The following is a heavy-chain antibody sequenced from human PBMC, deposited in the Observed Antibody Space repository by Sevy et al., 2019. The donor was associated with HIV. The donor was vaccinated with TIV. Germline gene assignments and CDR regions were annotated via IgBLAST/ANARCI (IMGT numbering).Heavy chain of an antibody. D-gene: IGHD3-22*01. CDR2: IYPGDSDT. J-gene: IGHJ6*02. Sequence: GESLKISCKGSGYSFTSYWIGWVRQMPGKGLEWMGIIYPGDSDTRYSPSFQGQVTISADKSISTAYLQWSSLKASDTAMYYCASSAYDDSSGYYPGRYGMDVWGQGTTVTVS. CDR1: GYSFTSYW. V-gene: IGHV5-51*01. CDR3: ASSAYDDSSGYYPGRYGMDV.